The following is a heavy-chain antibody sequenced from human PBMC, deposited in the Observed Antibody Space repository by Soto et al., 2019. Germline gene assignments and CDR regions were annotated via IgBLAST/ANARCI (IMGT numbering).Heavy chain of an antibody. CDR2: ISAYNGNT. Sequence: ASVKVSCKASGYTFTSYGISWVRQAPGQGLEWMGWISAYNGNTNYAQKLQGRVTMTTDTSTSTAYMELRSLRSDDTAVYYCARVGDYYDSSGYYLSFDDWGQGTLVTVSS. J-gene: IGHJ4*02. V-gene: IGHV1-18*01. CDR1: GYTFTSYG. D-gene: IGHD3-22*01. CDR3: ARVGDYYDSSGYYLSFDD.